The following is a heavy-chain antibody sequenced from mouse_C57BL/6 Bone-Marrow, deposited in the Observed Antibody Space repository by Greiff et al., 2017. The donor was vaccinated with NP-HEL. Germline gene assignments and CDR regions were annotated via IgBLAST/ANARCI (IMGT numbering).Heavy chain of an antibody. V-gene: IGHV1-42*01. D-gene: IGHD3-2*02. CDR3: ARRAAQATGFAY. CDR2: INPSTGGT. Sequence: VQLQQSGPELVKPGASVRISCKASGYSFTGYYMNWVKQSPEKSLEWIGEINPSTGGTTYIQKFKAKATLTVDKSSSTAYMQLKSLTSEDSAVYYCARRAAQATGFAYWGQGTLVTVSA. CDR1: GYSFTGYY. J-gene: IGHJ3*01.